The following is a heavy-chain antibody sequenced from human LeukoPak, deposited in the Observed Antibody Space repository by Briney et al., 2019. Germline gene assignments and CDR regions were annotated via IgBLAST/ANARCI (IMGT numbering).Heavy chain of an antibody. J-gene: IGHJ4*02. CDR1: GFIFSTNA. CDR3: ARADPGGVEPFDY. V-gene: IGHV3-23*01. Sequence: PGGSLRLSCAASGFIFSTNALSWVRQAPGKGLEWVSSISGSGGTTNYADSVKGRFTISRDNSKNTLYLQMNSLRAEDTAVYYCARADPGGVEPFDYWGQGTLVTVSS. D-gene: IGHD6-13*01. CDR2: ISGSGGTT.